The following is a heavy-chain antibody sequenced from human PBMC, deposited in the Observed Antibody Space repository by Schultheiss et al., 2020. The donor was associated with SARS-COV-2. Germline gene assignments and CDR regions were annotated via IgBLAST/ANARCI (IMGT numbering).Heavy chain of an antibody. CDR1: GFTFSNAW. CDR2: IWCDGSNR. Sequence: GGSLRLSCAASGFTFSNAWMSWVRQPPGKGLEWVAVIWCDGSNRYYADSVKVRFTITIDNAKNSLYLQMNRLRAEDTAIYYYERAYDFCSGYRESDAFDNWGQGTLVTVSS. D-gene: IGHD3-3*01. V-gene: IGHV3-33*08. CDR3: ERAYDFCSGYRESDAFDN. J-gene: IGHJ3*02.